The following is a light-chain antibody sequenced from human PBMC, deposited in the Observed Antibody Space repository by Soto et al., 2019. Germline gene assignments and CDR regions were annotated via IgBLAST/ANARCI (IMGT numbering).Light chain of an antibody. J-gene: IGKJ2*01. CDR2: DAS. CDR1: QSVRSN. Sequence: EIVMTQSPATLSASPGETVTLSCRASQSVRSNLAWYQQKPGQAPRLLIYDASNMATGIPARFSGSGSGTEFALTISSLQSEDFAVYYCQQYGRSPPYTFGQGTKLEIK. V-gene: IGKV3-15*01. CDR3: QQYGRSPPYT.